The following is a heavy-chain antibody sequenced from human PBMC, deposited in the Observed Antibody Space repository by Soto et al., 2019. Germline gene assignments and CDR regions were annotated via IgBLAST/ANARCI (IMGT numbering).Heavy chain of an antibody. J-gene: IGHJ6*02. CDR3: ARGRRGDHGDYYYGMDV. V-gene: IGHV4-59*01. D-gene: IGHD4-17*01. CDR2: IYYSGST. CDR1: GGSISSYY. Sequence: PSETLSLTCTVSGGSISSYYWSWIRQPPGKGLEWIGYIYYSGSTNYNPSLKSRVTISVDTSKNQFSLKLSSVTAADTAVYYCARGRRGDHGDYYYGMDVWGQGTTVTVS.